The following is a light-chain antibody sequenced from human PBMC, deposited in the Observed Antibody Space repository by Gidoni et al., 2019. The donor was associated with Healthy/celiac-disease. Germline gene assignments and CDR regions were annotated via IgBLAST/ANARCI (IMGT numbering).Light chain of an antibody. CDR2: SNN. J-gene: IGLJ1*01. V-gene: IGLV1-44*01. Sequence: QSVLTQPPSASGTPGQRVTISGSGSSSNTGSNTVNWYQQLPGTAPKLIIYSNNQRPPGVPDRFSGSKSGTSASLAISGLQSEDEADYYCAAWDDSLNGYVFGTGTKVTVL. CDR3: AAWDDSLNGYV. CDR1: SSNTGSNT.